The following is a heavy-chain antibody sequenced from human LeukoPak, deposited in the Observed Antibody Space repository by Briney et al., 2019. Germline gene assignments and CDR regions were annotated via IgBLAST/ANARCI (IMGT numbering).Heavy chain of an antibody. CDR1: SYTFTNYA. CDR3: ARWASFDY. D-gene: IGHD1-26*01. J-gene: IGHJ4*02. Sequence: ASVKVSCKASSYTFTNYAFTWVRQAPGQGLEWMGWINPNSGGTNYAQKFQGRVTMTTDTSTSTAYMELRSLRSDDTAVYYCARWASFDYWGQGTLVTVSS. V-gene: IGHV1-18*01. CDR2: INPNSGGT.